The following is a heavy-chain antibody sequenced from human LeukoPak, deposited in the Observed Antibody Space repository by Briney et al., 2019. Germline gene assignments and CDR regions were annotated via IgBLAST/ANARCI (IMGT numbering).Heavy chain of an antibody. J-gene: IGHJ4*02. D-gene: IGHD1-26*01. Sequence: GGSLRLSCAASGFTFSTYVMNWFRQAPGKGLEWVSSISSSKSYIFYADSVKGRFTISRDNAKNSLYLEMTSLRAEDTAVYYCASGSPAGDYWGQGTLVTVSS. CDR2: ISSSKSYI. CDR3: ASGSPAGDY. V-gene: IGHV3-21*01. CDR1: GFTFSTYV.